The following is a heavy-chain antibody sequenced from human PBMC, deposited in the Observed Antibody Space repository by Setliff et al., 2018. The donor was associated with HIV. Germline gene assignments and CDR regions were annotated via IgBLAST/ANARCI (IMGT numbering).Heavy chain of an antibody. D-gene: IGHD5-12*01. J-gene: IGHJ3*02. CDR3: ASAGAWQRNALDI. CDR2: ISPTGGST. Sequence: ASVKVSCKPSGYSFTNHYMHWVRQAPGQGLEWMGVISPTGGSTRNTQKFQGRVAMTRDTSTSTVYMELSSLRSEDTAVYYCASAGAWQRNALDIWGQGTMVTVSS. V-gene: IGHV1-46*01. CDR1: GYSFTNHY.